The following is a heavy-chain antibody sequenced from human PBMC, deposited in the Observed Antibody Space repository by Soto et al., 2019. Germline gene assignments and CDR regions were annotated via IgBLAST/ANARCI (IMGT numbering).Heavy chain of an antibody. CDR1: GGTFRNDI. J-gene: IGHJ4*02. Sequence: QVQLVQSGAEVKKPGSSVKVSCKTSGGTFRNDIITWVRQAPGQGLEWLGRIIHLLDTTNYAQSFQGRDTIPADKSTGTATIELNSLRAEDTVGYLCVSNSPIGSTFSGYDGIDYWGQGTLVTVSS. D-gene: IGHD5-12*01. CDR3: VSNSPIGSTFSGYDGIDY. V-gene: IGHV1-69*08. CDR2: IIHLLDTT.